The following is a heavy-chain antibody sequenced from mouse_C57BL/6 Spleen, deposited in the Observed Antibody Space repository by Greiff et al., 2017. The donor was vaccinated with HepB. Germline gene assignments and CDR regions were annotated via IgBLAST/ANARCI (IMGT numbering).Heavy chain of an antibody. CDR1: GYAFTNYL. CDR3: ARRLDY. Sequence: QVQLQQSGAELVRPGTSVKVSCKASGYAFTNYLIEWVKQWPGQGLEWIGVINPGSGGTNYNEKFKGKATLTADKSSSTAYMQLSSLTSEDSAVYFCARRLDYWGQGTSVTVSS. CDR2: INPGSGGT. V-gene: IGHV1-54*01. J-gene: IGHJ4*01.